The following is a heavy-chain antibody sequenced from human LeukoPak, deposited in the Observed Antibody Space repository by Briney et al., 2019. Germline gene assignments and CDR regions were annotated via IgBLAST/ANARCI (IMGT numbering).Heavy chain of an antibody. D-gene: IGHD3-3*01. J-gene: IGHJ6*02. CDR2: KNCKSGNT. CDR3: GRGLGSDFWCGYLYYYYGMDV. V-gene: IGHV1-8*01. CDR1: GYDFTSYD. Sequence: VQFSCKAPGYDFTSYDINWVRPATGQGVGWRGWKNCKSGNTGYSKKFQGRVNITRNTSIRTAYLELRRLRTEDKAGYYCGRGLGSDFWCGYLYYYYGMDVWGQGTTVTVSS.